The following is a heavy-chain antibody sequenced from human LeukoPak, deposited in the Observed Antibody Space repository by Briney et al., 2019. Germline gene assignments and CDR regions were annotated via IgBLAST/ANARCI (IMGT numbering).Heavy chain of an antibody. J-gene: IGHJ5*02. CDR2: IYYSGST. Sequence: SETLSLTCAVSGGSISSSSYYWGWIRQPPGKGLEWIGSIYYSGSTYYNPSLKSRVTISVDTSKNQFSLKLSSVTAADTAVYYCARGSTYSSSLNWFDPWGQGTLVTVPS. V-gene: IGHV4-39*01. CDR3: ARGSTYSSSLNWFDP. CDR1: GGSISSSSYY. D-gene: IGHD6-13*01.